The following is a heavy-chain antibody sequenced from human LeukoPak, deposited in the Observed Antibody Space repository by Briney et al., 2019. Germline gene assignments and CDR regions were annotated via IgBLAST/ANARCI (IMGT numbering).Heavy chain of an antibody. D-gene: IGHD2-2*02. CDR1: GFTFSSYA. J-gene: IGHJ5*02. CDR3: ARSRPATAILAH. CDR2: ISYDGSNK. V-gene: IGHV3-30-3*01. Sequence: GVSLRLSCAASGFTFSSYAMHWVRQAPGKGLAWVAVISYDGSNKYYADSVKGRFTISRDNSKNTLYLQMNSLRAEDTAVYYCARSRPATAILAHWGQGTLVTVSS.